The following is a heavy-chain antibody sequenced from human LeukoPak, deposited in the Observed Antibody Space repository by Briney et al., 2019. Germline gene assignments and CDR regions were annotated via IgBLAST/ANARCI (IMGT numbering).Heavy chain of an antibody. J-gene: IGHJ4*02. V-gene: IGHV3-21*01. CDR3: ARDPLTYYYDSSAIDY. CDR2: ISSSSSYI. D-gene: IGHD3-22*01. CDR1: GFTFSSYS. Sequence: GGSLRLSCAASGFTFSSYSMNWVRQAPGKGLEWVSSISSSSSYIYYADSVKGRFTISRDNAKNSLYLQMNSLRAEDTAVYYCARDPLTYYYDSSAIDYWGQGTLVTVSS.